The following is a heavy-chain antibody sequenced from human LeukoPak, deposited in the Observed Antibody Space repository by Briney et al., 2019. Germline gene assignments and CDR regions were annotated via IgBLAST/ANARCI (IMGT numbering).Heavy chain of an antibody. CDR2: IYFSGST. CDR1: GGPTSSGGYS. CDR3: ASHGVATTGGHYYYYMDV. J-gene: IGHJ6*03. Sequence: SQTPSLTCAVSGGPTSSGGYSWNCIRQPPGNGLEWIGYIYFSGSTYNNPSLKSRVTISIDTSKNQFSLKLTSVTAADTAVYYCASHGVATTGGHYYYYMDVWGKGTTVTISS. V-gene: IGHV4-30-4*07. D-gene: IGHD5-12*01.